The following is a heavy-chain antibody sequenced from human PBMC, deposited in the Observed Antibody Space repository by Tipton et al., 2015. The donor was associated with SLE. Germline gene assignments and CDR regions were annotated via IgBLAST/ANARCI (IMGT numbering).Heavy chain of an antibody. J-gene: IGHJ4*02. CDR2: IYTSGST. CDR1: GGSIGSYY. V-gene: IGHV4-4*07. Sequence: TLSLTCTVSGGSIGSYYWSWIRQPAGKGLEWIGRIYTSGSTNYNPSLKSRVTMSVDTSKNQFSLKLSSVTAADTAVYYCARDSGDSSSWYLDYWGQGTLVTVSS. D-gene: IGHD6-13*01. CDR3: ARDSGDSSSWYLDY.